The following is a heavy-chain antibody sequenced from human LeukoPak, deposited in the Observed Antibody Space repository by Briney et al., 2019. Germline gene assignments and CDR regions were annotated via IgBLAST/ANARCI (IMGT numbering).Heavy chain of an antibody. D-gene: IGHD4-11*01. V-gene: IGHV3-23*01. CDR2: ISGSGGST. CDR1: GFTFSSYA. Sequence: GGTLRLSCAASGFTFSSYAMSWVRQAPGKGLEWVSTISGSGGSTYYADSVKGRFTISRDNSKNTLYPQMNSLRVEDTATYNCAKDQQSISYSPWGQGTLVTVSS. J-gene: IGHJ5*02. CDR3: AKDQQSISYSP.